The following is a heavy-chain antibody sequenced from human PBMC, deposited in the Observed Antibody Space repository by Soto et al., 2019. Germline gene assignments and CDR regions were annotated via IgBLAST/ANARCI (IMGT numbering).Heavy chain of an antibody. V-gene: IGHV3-23*04. D-gene: IGHD3-16*01. CDR1: GFSFSTYG. Sequence: DVQLVESGGGLAQRGGSLRLSCAASGFSFSTYGMTWVRQAPGKGLEWVSYGGSGGSTYYADSVKGRFTISRDNSKNKRYLQMNSLRAGDTAGYYCVKFRGRAYHYYYMDVWGNGTTVTVSS. J-gene: IGHJ6*03. CDR3: VKFRGRAYHYYYMDV. CDR2: GGSGGST.